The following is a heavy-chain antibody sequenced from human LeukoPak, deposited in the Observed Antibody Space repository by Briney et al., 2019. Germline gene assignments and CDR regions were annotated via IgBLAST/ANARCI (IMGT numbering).Heavy chain of an antibody. D-gene: IGHD3-10*01. Sequence: GGSLRLSCAASGFPFSSSWMSWVRQAPGKGLEWVANIKQDGREKYYVDSVKGQFTISRDNAKNSLYLQVNSLRAEDTAVYYCARYYWALGPDWGQGTLVTVSS. CDR1: GFPFSSSW. J-gene: IGHJ4*02. V-gene: IGHV3-7*01. CDR3: ARYYWALGPD. CDR2: IKQDGREK.